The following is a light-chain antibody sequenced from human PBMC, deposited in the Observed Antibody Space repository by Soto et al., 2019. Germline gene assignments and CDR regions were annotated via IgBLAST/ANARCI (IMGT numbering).Light chain of an antibody. CDR2: DAS. Sequence: DIQMTQSPSTLSGSVGDRCTSTCRASQTISSWLAWYRQKPGKAPDLLIYDASKLQSGVPASFSGSESGTEFTLTIASLQPDDFATYYCQQYYNYSTFGQGTKVDI. V-gene: IGKV1-5*01. CDR1: QTISSW. CDR3: QQYYNYST. J-gene: IGKJ1*01.